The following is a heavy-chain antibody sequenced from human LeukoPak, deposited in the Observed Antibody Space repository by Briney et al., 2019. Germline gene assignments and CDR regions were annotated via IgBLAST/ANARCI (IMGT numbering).Heavy chain of an antibody. CDR1: DFNFITYA. V-gene: IGHV3-23*01. Sequence: GGSLRLSCAASDFNFITYAMSWVRQAPGKGLEWVSTLSHVIGSTYYADSVKGRFTISRDISKNTLYLQMNSLRAEDTAIYYCAKDTYDFWSGFDSWGQGTLVTVSS. D-gene: IGHD3-3*01. CDR3: AKDTYDFWSGFDS. J-gene: IGHJ4*02. CDR2: LSHVIGST.